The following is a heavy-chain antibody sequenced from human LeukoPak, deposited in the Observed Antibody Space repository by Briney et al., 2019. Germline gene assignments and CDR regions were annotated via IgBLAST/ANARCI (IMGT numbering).Heavy chain of an antibody. D-gene: IGHD6-13*01. J-gene: IGHJ4*02. V-gene: IGHV1-2*02. CDR3: ARGRDSSSSYALDY. CDR1: GYTFTGYY. CDR2: INPNSGGK. Sequence: ASVKVSCKASGYTFTGYYMHWVRQAPGQGLEWMGWINPNSGGKNYAQDFQGRVTMTRDTSISTAYMELSRLRSDDTAVYYCARGRDSSSSYALDYWGQGTLVTVSS.